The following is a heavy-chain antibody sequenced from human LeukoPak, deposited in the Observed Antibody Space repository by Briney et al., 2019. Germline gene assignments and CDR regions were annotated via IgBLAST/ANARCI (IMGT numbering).Heavy chain of an antibody. CDR2: IYYSGST. Sequence: SETLSLTCTVSGGSISSGGYYWSWIRQHPGKGLERIGYIYYSGSTYYNPSLKSRVTISVDTSKNQFSLKLSSVTAADTAVYYCARSPYNPMVSSYGNSLAYWGQGTLVTVSS. V-gene: IGHV4-31*03. J-gene: IGHJ4*02. CDR1: GGSISSGGYY. D-gene: IGHD5-18*01. CDR3: ARSPYNPMVSSYGNSLAY.